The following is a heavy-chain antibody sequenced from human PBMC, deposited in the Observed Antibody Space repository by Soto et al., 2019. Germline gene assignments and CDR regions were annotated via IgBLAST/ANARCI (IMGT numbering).Heavy chain of an antibody. Sequence: GGSLRLSCAASGFTVSSNYMSWVHQAPGKGLEWVSVIYSGGSTYYADSVKGRFTISRDNSKNTLYLQMNSLRAEDTAVYYCARSSSSWADNWFNPWGQGTLVTVSS. V-gene: IGHV3-53*01. J-gene: IGHJ5*02. CDR2: IYSGGST. CDR1: GFTVSSNY. CDR3: ARSSSSWADNWFNP. D-gene: IGHD6-13*01.